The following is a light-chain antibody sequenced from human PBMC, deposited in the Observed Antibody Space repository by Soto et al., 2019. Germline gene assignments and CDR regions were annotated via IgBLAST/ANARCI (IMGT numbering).Light chain of an antibody. CDR3: QQRSKLPRT. Sequence: EIVLTQSPGTLSLSPGERATLSCRASQSFNSIYLAWYQQKPGQAPRLLMYDVAKRATGTPARFSGSGSGTDFTLTISSLEPEDFAVYYCQQRSKLPRTFGGGTKVDIK. CDR2: DVA. V-gene: IGKV3D-20*02. J-gene: IGKJ4*01. CDR1: QSFNSIY.